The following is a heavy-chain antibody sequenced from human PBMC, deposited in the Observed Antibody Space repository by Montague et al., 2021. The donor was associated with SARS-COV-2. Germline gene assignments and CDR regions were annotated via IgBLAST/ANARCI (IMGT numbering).Heavy chain of an antibody. J-gene: IGHJ4*02. Sequence: SETLSLTCAVYSGSLTNHYWTWVRQPPGNGLEWVGEVNQSGRTTHYNPSLRSRVTISVDRSNNQVSLTLESVTAADTAVYYCARVPLHFDGFDYWGQGSLVTVSS. CDR1: SGSLTNHY. CDR3: ARVPLHFDGFDY. D-gene: IGHD3-9*01. CDR2: VNQSGRTT. V-gene: IGHV4-34*01.